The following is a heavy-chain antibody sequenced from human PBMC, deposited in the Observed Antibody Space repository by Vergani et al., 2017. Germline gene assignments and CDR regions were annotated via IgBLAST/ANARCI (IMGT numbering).Heavy chain of an antibody. Sequence: QVQLQESGPGLVKPSQTLSLTCTVSGGSISSGSYYWSWIRQPAGKGLEWIGRIYTSGSTNYNPSLKSRVTISVDTSKNQFSLKLSSVTAADTAVYYCARDPVEGWFDYWGQGTLVTVSS. CDR2: IYTSGST. CDR3: ARDPVEGWFDY. J-gene: IGHJ4*02. V-gene: IGHV4-61*02. CDR1: GGSISSGSYY. D-gene: IGHD2-15*01.